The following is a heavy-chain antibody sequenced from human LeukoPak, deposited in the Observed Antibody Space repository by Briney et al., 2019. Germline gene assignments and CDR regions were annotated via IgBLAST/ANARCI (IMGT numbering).Heavy chain of an antibody. CDR2: IYTSGST. CDR3: ARGKEKYDYVWGSYRPHNWFDP. Sequence: SETLSVTCTVSGGSISSYYWSWIRQPAGKGLKWIGRIYTSGSTNYNPSLKSRVTMSVDTSKNQFSLKLSSVTAADTAVYYCARGKEKYDYVWGSYRPHNWFDPWGQGTLVTVSS. J-gene: IGHJ5*02. CDR1: GGSISSYY. D-gene: IGHD3-16*02. V-gene: IGHV4-4*07.